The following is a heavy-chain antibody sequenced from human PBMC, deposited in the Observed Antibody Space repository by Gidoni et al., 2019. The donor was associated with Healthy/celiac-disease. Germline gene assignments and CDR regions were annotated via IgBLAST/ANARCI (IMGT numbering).Heavy chain of an antibody. D-gene: IGHD3-10*01. CDR3: ARHYSEVRWFGELLFLYYFDY. CDR1: GGSISSSSYY. CDR2: IYYSGST. Sequence: QLQLQEWGPGLVKPSETLSLTCTVSGGSISSSSYYWGWIRQPPGKGLEWIGSIYYSGSTYYNPSLKSRVTISVDTSKNQFSLKLSSVTAADTAVYYCARHYSEVRWFGELLFLYYFDYWGQGTLVTVSS. J-gene: IGHJ4*02. V-gene: IGHV4-39*01.